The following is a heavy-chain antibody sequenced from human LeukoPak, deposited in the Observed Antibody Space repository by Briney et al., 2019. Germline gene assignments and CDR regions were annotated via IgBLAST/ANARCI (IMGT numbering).Heavy chain of an antibody. D-gene: IGHD6-13*01. J-gene: IGHJ3*02. CDR3: ATNWQQVFSWLPADAFDI. CDR1: GYTFSEVP. CDR2: FDPEDGET. Sequence: ASVKVSCKASGYTFSEVPIHWVRQAPGKGLEWMGGFDPEDGETVYAQKFQGRVSVTEDTSTDTAYMELSSLRSEDTAVYYCATNWQQVFSWLPADAFDIWGQGTVVTVSS. V-gene: IGHV1-24*01.